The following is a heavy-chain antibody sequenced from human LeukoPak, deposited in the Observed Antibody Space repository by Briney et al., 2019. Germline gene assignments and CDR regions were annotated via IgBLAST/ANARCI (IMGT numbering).Heavy chain of an antibody. D-gene: IGHD3-10*01. V-gene: IGHV3-30*18. J-gene: IGHJ4*02. CDR2: IAIDGVNK. CDR1: GVTFSSYG. CDR3: AKDGYYGSRTYPDY. Sequence: PGGSLRLSCAASGVTFSSYGMNWVRQAPGKGLERVSVIAIDGVNKFYVDSLRGRFSISRDHSKNTLYLQMNSLRPEDTAVYYSAKDGYYGSRTYPDYWGQGTLVTVSS.